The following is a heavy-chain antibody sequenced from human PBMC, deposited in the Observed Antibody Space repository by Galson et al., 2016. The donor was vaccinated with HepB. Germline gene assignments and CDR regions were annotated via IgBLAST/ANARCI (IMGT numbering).Heavy chain of an antibody. CDR2: IYRGPTT. Sequence: SLRLSCAASGFTVTSSDMNWVRQAPGRGLEWVSGIYRGPTTYYLDSVKGRFTISRDRVTNTLHLEMNSLRAEDTAVYYCARQNTTYRVPTYSPLDVWGQGTTVIVS. J-gene: IGHJ6*02. CDR3: ARQNTTYRVPTYSPLDV. CDR1: GFTVTSSD. D-gene: IGHD1-26*01. V-gene: IGHV3-66*04.